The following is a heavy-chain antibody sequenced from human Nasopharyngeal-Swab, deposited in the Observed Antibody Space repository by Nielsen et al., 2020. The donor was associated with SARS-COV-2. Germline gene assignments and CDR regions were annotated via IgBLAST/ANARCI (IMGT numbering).Heavy chain of an antibody. CDR3: AKDIEVDIVVVVAANAFDI. J-gene: IGHJ3*02. CDR1: GFTFDDYA. D-gene: IGHD2-15*01. Sequence: SLKISCAASGFTFDDYAMHWVRQAPGKGLEWVSGISWNSGSIGYADSVKGRFTISRDNAKNSLNLQMNSLRAEDTALYYCAKDIEVDIVVVVAANAFDIWGQGTMVIVSS. CDR2: ISWNSGSI. V-gene: IGHV3-9*01.